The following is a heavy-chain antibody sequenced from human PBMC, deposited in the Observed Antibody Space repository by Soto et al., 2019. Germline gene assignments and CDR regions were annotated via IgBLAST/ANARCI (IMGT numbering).Heavy chain of an antibody. CDR1: GYTFTSYG. Sequence: GASVKVSCKASGYTFTSYGISWVRQAPGQGLEWMGWISAYNGNTNYAQKLQGRVTMTTDTSTSTAYMELRSLRSDDTAVYYCARDGDSSGWYVNWFDPWGQGTLVTVSS. CDR3: ARDGDSSGWYVNWFDP. CDR2: ISAYNGNT. J-gene: IGHJ5*02. V-gene: IGHV1-18*01. D-gene: IGHD6-19*01.